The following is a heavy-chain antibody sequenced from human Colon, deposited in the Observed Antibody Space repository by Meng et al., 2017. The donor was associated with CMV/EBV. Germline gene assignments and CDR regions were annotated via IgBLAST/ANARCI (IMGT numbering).Heavy chain of an antibody. CDR1: YTFTSYG. V-gene: IGHV1-18*01. CDR2: ISAYNGNT. CDR3: ARVKSIAARPDSWYFDL. J-gene: IGHJ2*01. D-gene: IGHD6-6*01. Sequence: YTFTSYGISLVRQAPGQGLEWMGWISAYNGNTNYAQKLQGRVTMTTDTSTSTAYMELRSLRSDDTAVYYCARVKSIAARPDSWYFDLWGRGTLVTVSS.